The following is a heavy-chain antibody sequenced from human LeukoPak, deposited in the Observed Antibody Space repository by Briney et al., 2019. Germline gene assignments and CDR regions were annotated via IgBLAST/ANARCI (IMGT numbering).Heavy chain of an antibody. D-gene: IGHD6-13*01. V-gene: IGHV3-48*01. Sequence: GGSLRLSCAASGFTFSSYSMNWVRQAPGKGLEWVSYISSSSSTIYYADSVKGRFTISRDNAKNSLYPQMNSLRAEDTAVYYCARAAAEGHDYWGQGTLVTVSS. J-gene: IGHJ4*02. CDR1: GFTFSSYS. CDR3: ARAAAEGHDY. CDR2: ISSSSSTI.